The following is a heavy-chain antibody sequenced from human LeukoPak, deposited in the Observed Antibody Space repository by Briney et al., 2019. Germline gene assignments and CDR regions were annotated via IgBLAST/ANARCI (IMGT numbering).Heavy chain of an antibody. V-gene: IGHV4-4*07. Sequence: SETLSLTCTVSGGSISSYYWSWIRQPAGKGLEWIGRIYTSGSTNYNPSLKSRVTMSVDTSKNQFSLKLSSVTAADTAVYYCARDLNDFWSGNNWFDPWGQGTLVTVSS. CDR2: IYTSGST. CDR1: GGSISSYY. J-gene: IGHJ5*02. D-gene: IGHD3-3*01. CDR3: ARDLNDFWSGNNWFDP.